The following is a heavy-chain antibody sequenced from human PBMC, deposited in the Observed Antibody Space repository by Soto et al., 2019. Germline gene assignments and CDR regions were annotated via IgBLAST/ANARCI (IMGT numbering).Heavy chain of an antibody. Sequence: KGLEWMGGFDPEDGETIYAQKFQGRVTMTEDTSTDTAYMELSSLRSEDTAVYYCAACIAVAGSKADDAFDIWGQRIMLTVSS. CDR2: FDPEDGET. V-gene: IGHV1-24*01. D-gene: IGHD6-19*01. J-gene: IGHJ3*02. CDR3: AACIAVAGSKADDAFDI.